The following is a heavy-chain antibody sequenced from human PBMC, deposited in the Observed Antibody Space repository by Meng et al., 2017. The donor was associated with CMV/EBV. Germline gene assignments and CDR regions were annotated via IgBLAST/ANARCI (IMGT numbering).Heavy chain of an antibody. Sequence: ASVKVSCKASGYTFNSYVISWVRQAPGQGLEWMGWISAYNGNTNYAQKFQGRVTITADKSTSTAYMGLSSLRSEDTAVYYCARILPAANYYYYYGMDVWGQGTTVTVSS. CDR3: ARILPAANYYYYYGMDV. CDR1: GYTFNSYV. CDR2: ISAYNGNT. D-gene: IGHD2-2*01. J-gene: IGHJ6*02. V-gene: IGHV1-18*01.